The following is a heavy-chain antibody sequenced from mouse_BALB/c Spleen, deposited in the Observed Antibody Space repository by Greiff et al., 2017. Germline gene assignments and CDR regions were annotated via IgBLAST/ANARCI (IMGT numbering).Heavy chain of an antibody. V-gene: IGHV5-9-4*01. CDR2: ISSGGSYT. J-gene: IGHJ2*01. CDR1: GFTFSSYA. Sequence: EVHLVESGGGLVKPGGSLKLSCAASGFTFSSYAMSWVRQSPEKRLEWVAEISSGGSYTYYPDTVTGRFTISRDNAKNTLYLEMSSLRSEDTAMYYCARGTTVGFDYWGQGTTLTVSS. D-gene: IGHD1-1*01. CDR3: ARGTTVGFDY.